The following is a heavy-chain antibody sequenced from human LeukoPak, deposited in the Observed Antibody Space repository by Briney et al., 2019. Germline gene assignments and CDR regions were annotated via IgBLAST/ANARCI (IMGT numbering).Heavy chain of an antibody. CDR3: ATSPVISRD. J-gene: IGHJ4*02. CDR2: INSDGSSI. Sequence: GKPLRLSCAASGFPFSEYWMHWVRQVPGKGLEWVSRINSDGSSISYADSVRRRFTISRDNARNTVFLQMNSLRVEDTAVYYCATSPVISRDWGQGTLVSVSS. V-gene: IGHV3-74*01. CDR1: GFPFSEYW. D-gene: IGHD3-22*01.